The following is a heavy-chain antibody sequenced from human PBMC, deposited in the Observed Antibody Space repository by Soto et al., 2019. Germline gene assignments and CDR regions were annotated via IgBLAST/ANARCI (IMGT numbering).Heavy chain of an antibody. V-gene: IGHV1-69*01. D-gene: IGHD1-26*01. J-gene: IGHJ4*02. Sequence: QVQLVQSGAEVKQPGSSVKVSCNASGGTFSSYSINWVRQAPGQGLEWMGEIIPIFGTANYAQKFQGRVTITADESTSTAYMELSSLRSEDTAVYYCARDGGRHSGGIDYWGQGTLVTVSS. CDR1: GGTFSSYS. CDR3: ARDGGRHSGGIDY. CDR2: IIPIFGTA.